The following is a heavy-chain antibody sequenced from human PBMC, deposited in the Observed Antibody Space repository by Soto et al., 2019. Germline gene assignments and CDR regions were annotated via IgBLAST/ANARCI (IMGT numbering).Heavy chain of an antibody. Sequence: QVQLVQSGAEVKKPGASVKVSCKASGYTFTSYGISWVRQAPGQGLEWMGWISAYNGNTNYAQKLQGRVTMTTDTATTTAYMELRSLRSDDTAVYYCARDFKIAVAGNPLQFDDWGQGTLVTVSS. D-gene: IGHD6-19*01. J-gene: IGHJ4*02. CDR2: ISAYNGNT. CDR1: GYTFTSYG. CDR3: ARDFKIAVAGNPLQFDD. V-gene: IGHV1-18*01.